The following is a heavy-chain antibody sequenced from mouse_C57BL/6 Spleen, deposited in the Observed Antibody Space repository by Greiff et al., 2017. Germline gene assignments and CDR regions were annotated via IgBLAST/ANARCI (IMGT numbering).Heavy chain of an antibody. V-gene: IGHV5-4*01. CDR3: AREGLLRGTFDY. J-gene: IGHJ2*01. CDR1: GFTFSSYA. Sequence: EVQLVESGGGLVKPGGSLKLSCAASGFTFSSYAMSWVRQTPEKRLEWVATISDGGSYTYYPDNVKGGFTISRDNAKNNLYLQMSHLKSEDTAMYYCAREGLLRGTFDYWGQGTTLTVSS. CDR2: ISDGGSYT. D-gene: IGHD1-1*01.